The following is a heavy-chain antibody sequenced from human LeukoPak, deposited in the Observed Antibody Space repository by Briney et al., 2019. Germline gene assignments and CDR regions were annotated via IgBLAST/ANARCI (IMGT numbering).Heavy chain of an antibody. CDR1: GGTFSSYA. V-gene: IGHV1-69*06. Sequence: PRASVKVSCKASGGTFSSYAISWVRQAPGQGLEWMGGIIPIFGTANYAQKFQGRVTITADKSTSTAYMELSSLRSEDTAVYYCARESNRRLELRVGWFDPWGQGTLVTVSS. CDR2: IIPIFGTA. J-gene: IGHJ5*02. D-gene: IGHD1-7*01. CDR3: ARESNRRLELRVGWFDP.